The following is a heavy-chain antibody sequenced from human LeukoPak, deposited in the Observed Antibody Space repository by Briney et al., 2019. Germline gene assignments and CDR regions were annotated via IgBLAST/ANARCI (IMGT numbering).Heavy chain of an antibody. CDR2: MNPNSGNT. CDR3: ARAVIAARIGPHWFDP. Sequence: GASVKVSCKASGYTFTSYDINWVRQATGQGLEWMGWMNPNSGNTGCAQKFQGRVTITRNTSISTAYMELSSLRSEDTAVYYCARAVIAARIGPHWFDPWGQGTLVTVSS. CDR1: GYTFTSYD. J-gene: IGHJ5*02. D-gene: IGHD6-6*01. V-gene: IGHV1-8*03.